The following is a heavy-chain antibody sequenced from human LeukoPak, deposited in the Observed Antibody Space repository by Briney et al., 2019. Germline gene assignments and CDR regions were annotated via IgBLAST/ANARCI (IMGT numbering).Heavy chain of an antibody. CDR3: ASRYSSGPNAFDI. V-gene: IGHV5-51*01. J-gene: IGHJ3*02. CDR2: IYPGDSDT. CDR1: GYSFTSYW. D-gene: IGHD6-19*01. Sequence: GESLKISCKGSGYSFTSYWIGLGRQMPGKGLEGVGIIYPGDSDTRYSPSFQGQVTISADKSISTAYLQWSSLKASDTAMYYCASRYSSGPNAFDIWGQGTMVTVSS.